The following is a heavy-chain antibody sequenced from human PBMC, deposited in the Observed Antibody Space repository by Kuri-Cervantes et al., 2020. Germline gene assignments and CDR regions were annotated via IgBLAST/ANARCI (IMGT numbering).Heavy chain of an antibody. CDR3: ARMVTTLRYYYYYMDV. Sequence: GGSLRLSCAASGFTFSSYAMNWVRQAPGKGLEWVSSISSSSSYIYYADSVKGRFTISRDNAKNSLYLQMNSLRAEDTAVYYCARMVTTLRYYYYYMDVWGKGTTVTVSS. CDR2: ISSSSSYI. D-gene: IGHD4-17*01. CDR1: GFTFSSYA. V-gene: IGHV3-21*04. J-gene: IGHJ6*03.